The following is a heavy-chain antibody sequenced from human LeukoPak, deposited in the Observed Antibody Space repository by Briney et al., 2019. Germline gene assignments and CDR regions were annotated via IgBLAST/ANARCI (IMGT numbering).Heavy chain of an antibody. D-gene: IGHD4-17*01. CDR1: GFTFSNYY. CDR2: ISSSGSTI. CDR3: AGGIDYGTCAAYLDY. J-gene: IGHJ4*02. V-gene: IGHV3-11*01. Sequence: GGSLRLSCAASGFTFSNYYMSWIRQAPGKGLEWISYISSSGSTIYYADSVKGRFTISRDNAKNSLYLQMNSLRAEDTAVYYCAGGIDYGTCAAYLDYWGQGTLVTVSS.